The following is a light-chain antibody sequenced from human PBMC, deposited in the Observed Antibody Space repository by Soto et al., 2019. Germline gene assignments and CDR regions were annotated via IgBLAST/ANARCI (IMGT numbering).Light chain of an antibody. Sequence: DIVMTQTPLSLSVTPGQPASISCKSSQSLLHSDGKNYLYWYVQERGQPPHLLIYGASNRFSGVPDRFSGSGSGTDFTLQISRVEAEDVGVYYCMQSIQLPGTFGEATKLEIK. CDR1: QSLLHSDGKNY. J-gene: IGKJ2*02. CDR3: MQSIQLPGT. V-gene: IGKV2D-29*01. CDR2: GAS.